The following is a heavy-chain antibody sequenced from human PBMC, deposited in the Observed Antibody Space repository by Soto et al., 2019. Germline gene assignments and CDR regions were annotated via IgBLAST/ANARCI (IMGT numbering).Heavy chain of an antibody. CDR2: MNPNSGNT. V-gene: IGHV1-8*01. CDR1: GFSKECKS. J-gene: IGHJ4*02. CDR3: ARTLYGDNVDY. Sequence: SVKASSKASGFSKECKSRKSVCQATGQGLEWMGWMNPNSGNTGYAQKFQGRVTMTRNTSISTAYMELSSLRSEDTAVYYCARTLYGDNVDYWGQGTLVTVSS. D-gene: IGHD4-17*01.